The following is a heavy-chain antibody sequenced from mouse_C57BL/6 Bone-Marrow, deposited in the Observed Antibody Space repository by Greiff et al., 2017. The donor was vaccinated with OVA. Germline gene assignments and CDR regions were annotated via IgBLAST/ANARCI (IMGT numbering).Heavy chain of an antibody. Sequence: VQVVESGPELVKPGASVKLSCKASGYAFSSSWMNWVKQRPGKGLEWIGRIYPGDGDTYYNGKFKGKATLTADKSSSTAYMQLSSLTSEDSAVYFGARAKEWYFDVWGTGTTVTVSS. CDR3: ARAKEWYFDV. V-gene: IGHV1-82*01. CDR1: GYAFSSSW. CDR2: IYPGDGDT. J-gene: IGHJ1*03.